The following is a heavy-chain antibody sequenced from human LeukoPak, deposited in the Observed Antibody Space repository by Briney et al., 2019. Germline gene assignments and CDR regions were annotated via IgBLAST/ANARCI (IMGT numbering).Heavy chain of an antibody. Sequence: PGGSLRLSCAASGFTFSSYAMSWVRQAPGKGLEWVSAISGSGGSTYYADSVKGRFTISRDNSKSTLYLQMNSLRAEDTAVYYCAKLGDWNYYYYMDVWGKGTTVTVSS. CDR3: AKLGDWNYYYYMDV. CDR1: GFTFSSYA. J-gene: IGHJ6*03. CDR2: ISGSGGST. V-gene: IGHV3-23*01. D-gene: IGHD2-21*01.